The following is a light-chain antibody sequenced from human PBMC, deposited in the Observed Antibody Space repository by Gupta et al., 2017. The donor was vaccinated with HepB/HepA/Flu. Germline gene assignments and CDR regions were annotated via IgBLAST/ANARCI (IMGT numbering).Light chain of an antibody. CDR2: SNN. CDR3: AAWDDSLNGVV. V-gene: IGLV1-44*01. Sequence: QSVLTQPPSTSGTPGQRVAIPCSGSSSNIGSDTVSWYLQLPGTAPKLLIYSNNQRPSGVPDRFSGSKSGTSASLAISGLQSEDEADYYFAAWDDSLNGVVFGGGTKLTV. CDR1: SSNIGSDT. J-gene: IGLJ2*01.